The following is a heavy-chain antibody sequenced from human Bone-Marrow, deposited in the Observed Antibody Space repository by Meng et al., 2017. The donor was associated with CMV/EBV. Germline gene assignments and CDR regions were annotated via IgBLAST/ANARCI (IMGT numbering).Heavy chain of an antibody. V-gene: IGHV3-23*03. Sequence: GESLKISCAASGFTFSNYAMSWARQAPGKGLEWVSVIYTGSTNTYYADSVKGRFTISRDTSKNTLYLQMSSLRAEDTAVYYCAKWGGDYGDGWGQGTLVTVSS. J-gene: IGHJ4*02. CDR2: IYTGSTNT. CDR1: GFTFSNYA. D-gene: IGHD4-17*01. CDR3: AKWGGDYGDG.